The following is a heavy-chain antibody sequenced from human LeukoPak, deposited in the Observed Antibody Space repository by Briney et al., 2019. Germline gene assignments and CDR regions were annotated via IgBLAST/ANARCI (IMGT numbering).Heavy chain of an antibody. J-gene: IGHJ3*02. CDR2: IYYTGST. CDR1: GGSISSSHNK. D-gene: IGHD3-22*01. CDR3: ARGSYYYDSSGYSRIDAFDI. V-gene: IGHV4-39*01. Sequence: SETLSLTCTVSGGSISSSHNKWGWIRQPPGKGLEWIGSIYYTGSTYYNPSLKSRVTISEDTSKNQFALKLSSVTAADTAVYYCARGSYYYDSSGYSRIDAFDIWGQETMVTVSS.